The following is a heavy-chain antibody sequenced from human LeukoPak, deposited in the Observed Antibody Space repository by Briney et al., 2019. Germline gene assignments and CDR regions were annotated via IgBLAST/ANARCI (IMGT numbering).Heavy chain of an antibody. V-gene: IGHV4-39*07. CDR2: IYYSGST. Sequence: TSETLSLTCTVSGGSISSSSYYWGWIRQPPGKGLEWIGSIYYSGSTYYNPSLKSRVTISVDTSKNQFSLKLSSVTAADTAVYYCASLPMDYYDLAGYWGQGTLVTVSS. CDR1: GGSISSSSYY. CDR3: ASLPMDYYDLAGY. D-gene: IGHD3-22*01. J-gene: IGHJ4*02.